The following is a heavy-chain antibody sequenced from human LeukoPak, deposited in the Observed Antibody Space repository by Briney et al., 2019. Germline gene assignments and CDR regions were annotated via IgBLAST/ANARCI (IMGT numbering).Heavy chain of an antibody. CDR1: GGSISSSSYY. J-gene: IGHJ4*02. CDR2: IYYSGST. D-gene: IGHD3-22*01. V-gene: IGHV4-39*01. Sequence: PSETLSLTCTVSGGSISSSSYYWGWIRQPPGKGLEWIGSIYYSGSTYYNPSLKSRVTISVDTSKNQFSLKLSSVIAADTAVYYCAPYYYDSSGYYYWGQGTLVTVSS. CDR3: APYYYDSSGYYY.